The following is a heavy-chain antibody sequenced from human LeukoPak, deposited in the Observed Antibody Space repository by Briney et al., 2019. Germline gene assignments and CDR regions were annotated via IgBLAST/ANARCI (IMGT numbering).Heavy chain of an antibody. J-gene: IGHJ4*02. D-gene: IGHD3-10*01. CDR2: VNHSGST. CDR3: ARGWGFGELLPYYFDY. CDR1: GGSFSGYY. Sequence: SETLSLTCAVYGGSFSGYYWSWIRQPPGKGLEWIGEVNHSGSTNYNPSLKSRVTISVDTSKNQFSLKLGSVTAADTAVYYCARGWGFGELLPYYFDYWGQGTLVTVSS. V-gene: IGHV4-34*01.